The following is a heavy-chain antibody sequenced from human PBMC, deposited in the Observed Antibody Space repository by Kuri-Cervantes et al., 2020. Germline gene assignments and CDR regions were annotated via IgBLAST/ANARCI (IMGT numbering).Heavy chain of an antibody. J-gene: IGHJ3*02. CDR1: GFTVSSNY. CDR3: ARDPTVTTWWDAFDI. Sequence: GGSLRLSCAASGFTVSSNYMSWVRQAPGKGLEWVSVIYSGGSTYHADSVKGRFTISRDNSKNTLYLQMNSLRAEDTAVYYCARDPTVTTWWDAFDIWGQGTMVTVSS. V-gene: IGHV3-66*02. D-gene: IGHD4-17*01. CDR2: IYSGGST.